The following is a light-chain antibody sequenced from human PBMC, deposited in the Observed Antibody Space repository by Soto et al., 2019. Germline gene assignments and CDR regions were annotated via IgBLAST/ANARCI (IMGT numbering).Light chain of an antibody. CDR3: QQYYSYPRT. Sequence: ALQMTQSPSSLSASAGDRVNITCRASQSVSNYLAWYQQKPGKAPKLLIYAASTLQSGVPSRFSGSGSGTDFTLTISCLQSEDFAAYYCQQYYSYPRTFGRGTTVEIK. V-gene: IGKV1-8*01. J-gene: IGKJ1*01. CDR2: AAS. CDR1: QSVSNY.